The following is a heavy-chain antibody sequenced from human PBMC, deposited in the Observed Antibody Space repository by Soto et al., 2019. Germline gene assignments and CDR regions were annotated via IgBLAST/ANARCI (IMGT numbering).Heavy chain of an antibody. CDR3: AREGGESSDGLYYFDS. Sequence: PSEALSLTCTVSGGSTSSDNYWSWIRQPPGKGLEWIGHIYYSGNTDYNPSLKSRLAISMDTSKNQFSLKLSSVTAADTAVYFCAREGGESSDGLYYFDSWGQGSLVTGSS. CDR1: GGSTSSDNY. V-gene: IGHV4-30-4*01. J-gene: IGHJ4*02. D-gene: IGHD3-16*01. CDR2: IYYSGNT.